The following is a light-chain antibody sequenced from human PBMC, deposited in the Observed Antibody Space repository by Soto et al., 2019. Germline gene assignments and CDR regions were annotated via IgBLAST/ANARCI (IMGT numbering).Light chain of an antibody. CDR3: QQYGSSPPWT. CDR2: GAS. CDR1: QRVSSSY. J-gene: IGKJ1*01. Sequence: EIVLTQSPGTLSLSPGERATLSCRASQRVSSSYLAGYQQKPGQAPRPLIYGASSRATGIPDRFKGSGSGTDFTLTISRLEPEDFAVYYCQQYGSSPPWTFGQGTKVEIK. V-gene: IGKV3-20*01.